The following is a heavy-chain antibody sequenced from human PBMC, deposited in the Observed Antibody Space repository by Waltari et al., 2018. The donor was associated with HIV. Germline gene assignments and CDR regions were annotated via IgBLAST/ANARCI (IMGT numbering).Heavy chain of an antibody. Sequence: QVQLQQWGAGLLKPSETLSLTCAVYGGSFSGYYWSWIRQPPGKGLEWIGEINHSGSTNYNPSLKSRVTISVYTSKNQFSLKLSSVTAADTAVYYCARAGYCSSTSCYPFDYWGQGTLVTVSS. CDR3: ARAGYCSSTSCYPFDY. J-gene: IGHJ4*02. D-gene: IGHD2-2*01. CDR1: GGSFSGYY. CDR2: INHSGST. V-gene: IGHV4-34*01.